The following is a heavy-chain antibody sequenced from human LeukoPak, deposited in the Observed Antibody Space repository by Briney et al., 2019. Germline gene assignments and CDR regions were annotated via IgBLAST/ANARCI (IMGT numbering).Heavy chain of an antibody. Sequence: GASVKVSCKASGYTFTSYGISWVRQAPGQGLEWMGWISAYNGNTNYAQKLQGRVTMTTDTSTGTAYMELRSLRSDDTAVYYCARDREVSYYDSSGYTLPFDYWGQGTLVTVSS. CDR1: GYTFTSYG. CDR2: ISAYNGNT. J-gene: IGHJ4*02. CDR3: ARDREVSYYDSSGYTLPFDY. V-gene: IGHV1-18*01. D-gene: IGHD3-22*01.